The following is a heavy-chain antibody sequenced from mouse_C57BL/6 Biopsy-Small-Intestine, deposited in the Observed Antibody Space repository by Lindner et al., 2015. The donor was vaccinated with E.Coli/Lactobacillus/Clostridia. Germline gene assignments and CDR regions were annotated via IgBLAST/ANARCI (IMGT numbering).Heavy chain of an antibody. J-gene: IGHJ1*03. CDR3: ARGPMYFDV. Sequence: VQLQESGPGMVKPSQSLSLTCTVAGYSITSGYDWHWIRHFPGNKLEWMGYISYSSGTNYNPSLKSRISITHDTSKNHFFLKLNSVTTEDTATYYCARGPMYFDVWGTGTTVTVSS. V-gene: IGHV3-1*01. CDR2: ISYSSGT. CDR1: GYSITSGYD. D-gene: IGHD5-1*01.